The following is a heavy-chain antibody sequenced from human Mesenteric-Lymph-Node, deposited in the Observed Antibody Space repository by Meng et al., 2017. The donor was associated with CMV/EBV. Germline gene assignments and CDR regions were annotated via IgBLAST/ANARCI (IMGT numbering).Heavy chain of an antibody. D-gene: IGHD1-14*01. Sequence: SVKVSCKASGYTFTGYYMHWVRQAPGQGLEWMGGIIPILGIANYAQKFQGRVTITADKSTSTAYMELSSLRSEDTAVYYCARGGIPSSNLYGMDVWGQGTTVTVSS. J-gene: IGHJ6*02. V-gene: IGHV1-69*10. CDR2: IIPILGIA. CDR3: ARGGIPSSNLYGMDV. CDR1: GYTFTGYY.